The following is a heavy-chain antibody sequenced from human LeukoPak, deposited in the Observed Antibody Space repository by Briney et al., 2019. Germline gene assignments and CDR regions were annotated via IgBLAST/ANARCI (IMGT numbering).Heavy chain of an antibody. Sequence: GGSLRLSCAASGFSFRSYWMSWVRQTPGKGLEWVADIKEDGRVKYYLGSVKGRFTSAKNNAKKSLFLQMTSRRAEATASNSCARYSQGSADYWGQGTLVTVSS. V-gene: IGHV3-7*04. D-gene: IGHD2-21*01. CDR3: ARYSQGSADY. CDR1: GFSFRSYW. J-gene: IGHJ4*02. CDR2: IKEDGRVK.